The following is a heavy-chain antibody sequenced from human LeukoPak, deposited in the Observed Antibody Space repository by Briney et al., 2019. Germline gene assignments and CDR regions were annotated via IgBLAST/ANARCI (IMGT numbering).Heavy chain of an antibody. J-gene: IGHJ6*03. CDR1: GFTFSSYA. D-gene: IGHD6-13*01. CDR2: ISGSGGST. Sequence: PGGSLRLSCAASGFTFSSYAMSWVRQAPGKGLEWVSAISGSGGSTYYADSVKGRFTISRDNSKNTLYLQMNSLRAEDTAVYYCAFGLYSSSWGYYYYYYYMDVWGKGTTVTVSS. V-gene: IGHV3-23*01. CDR3: AFGLYSSSWGYYYYYYYMDV.